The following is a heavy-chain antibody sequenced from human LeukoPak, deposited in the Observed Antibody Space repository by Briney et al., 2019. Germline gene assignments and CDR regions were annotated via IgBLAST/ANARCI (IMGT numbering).Heavy chain of an antibody. CDR3: ARLRGYSYGLDY. CDR1: GFTFSTYW. J-gene: IGHJ4*02. Sequence: GGSLRLSCAGSGFTFSTYWMHWVRQAPGKGLVWVSYINSDGSSTSYADSVKGRFTISRDTAKNSLYLQMNSLRAEDTAVYYCARLRGYSYGLDYWGQGILVTVSS. D-gene: IGHD5-18*01. V-gene: IGHV3-74*01. CDR2: INSDGSST.